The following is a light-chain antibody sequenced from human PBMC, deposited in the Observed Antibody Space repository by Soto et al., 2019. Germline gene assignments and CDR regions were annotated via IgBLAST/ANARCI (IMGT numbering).Light chain of an antibody. J-gene: IGKJ3*01. Sequence: EIVLTQSPDTLYLSPGERATLSCRASQSVRSSLAWYQQKPGQAPRLLIYDASNRATGIPARFSGSGSGTDFTLTISSQEPEDFAVYYWQQRSNGPPEGTFGPGTKVDIK. CDR3: QQRSNGPPEGT. CDR1: QSVRSS. CDR2: DAS. V-gene: IGKV3-11*01.